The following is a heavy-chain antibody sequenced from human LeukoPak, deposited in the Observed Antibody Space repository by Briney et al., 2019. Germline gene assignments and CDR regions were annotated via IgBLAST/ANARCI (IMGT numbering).Heavy chain of an antibody. D-gene: IGHD2-21*02. CDR3: ARRGRDSYYYYMDV. CDR1: GFTFSIYS. J-gene: IGHJ6*03. V-gene: IGHV3-48*01. Sequence: PGGSLRLSCAASGFTFSIYSMNWVRQAPGKGLEWVSYISSSSSTIYYADSVKGRFTISRDNAKNSLYLQMNSLRAEDTAVYYCARRGRDSYYYYMDVWGKGTTVTVSS. CDR2: ISSSSSTI.